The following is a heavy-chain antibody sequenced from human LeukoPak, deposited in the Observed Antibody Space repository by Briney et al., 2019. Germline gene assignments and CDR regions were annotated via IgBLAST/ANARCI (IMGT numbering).Heavy chain of an antibody. V-gene: IGHV4-30-4*01. CDR1: GGSISSGDYY. D-gene: IGHD2-2*01. CDR2: IYYSGST. J-gene: IGHJ4*02. Sequence: SETLSLTCTVSGGSISSGDYYWSWIRQPPGKGLEWIGYIYYSGSTYYNPSLKSRVTISVDTSKNQFSLKLSSVTAADTAVYYCAREMRVCTSISCPSYYFDYWGQETLVTVSS. CDR3: AREMRVCTSISCPSYYFDY.